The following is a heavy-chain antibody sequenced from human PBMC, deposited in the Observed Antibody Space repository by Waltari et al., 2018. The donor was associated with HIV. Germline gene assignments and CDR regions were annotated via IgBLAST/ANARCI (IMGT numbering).Heavy chain of an antibody. Sequence: QVNLVHSAAEVTMHGDTVRVSCNTSGYIFTNYGVSWVRQAPGQGLEWLGWISGYNANTNYAQRLQGRVTLTTDTSTSTAYMELRSLRSDDTAVYYCARGLGGSYYYGVDVWGQGTTVTVS. CDR1: GYIFTNYG. V-gene: IGHV1-18*01. J-gene: IGHJ6*02. CDR3: ARGLGGSYYYGVDV. CDR2: ISGYNANT.